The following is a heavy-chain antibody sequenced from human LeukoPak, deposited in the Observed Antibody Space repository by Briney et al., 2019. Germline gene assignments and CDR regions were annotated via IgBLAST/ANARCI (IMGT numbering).Heavy chain of an antibody. CDR2: NHYSGYT. CDR1: GGSISRYY. CDR3: AGQTGNKGAFDV. V-gene: IGHV4-59*13. J-gene: IGHJ3*01. D-gene: IGHD1/OR15-1a*01. Sequence: SETLSLTCNVSGGSISRYYWHWIRHAPGKGLEWIGYNHYSGYTFYNPYLKTRATILVGTNQFSPELISVTAADTAVYFCAGQTGNKGAFDVWGQGTMVTVSS.